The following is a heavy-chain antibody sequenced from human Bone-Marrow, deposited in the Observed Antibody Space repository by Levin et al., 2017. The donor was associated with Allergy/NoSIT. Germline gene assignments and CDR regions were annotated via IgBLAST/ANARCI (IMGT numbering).Heavy chain of an antibody. V-gene: IGHV3-7*04. CDR1: GFTFSSYW. CDR2: IKQDGSEK. Sequence: PGGSLRLSCAASGFTFSSYWMSWVRQAPGKGLEWVANIKQDGSEKYYVDSVKGRFTISRDNAKNSLYLQMNSLRAEDTAVYYCARVYYDILTGPYPSHFDYWGQGTLVTVSS. CDR3: ARVYYDILTGPYPSHFDY. D-gene: IGHD3-9*01. J-gene: IGHJ4*02.